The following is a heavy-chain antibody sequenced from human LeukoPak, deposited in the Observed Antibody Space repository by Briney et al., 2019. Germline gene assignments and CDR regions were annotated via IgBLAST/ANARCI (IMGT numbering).Heavy chain of an antibody. CDR3: ARAPALGYCSSTSCYRGGFDY. J-gene: IGHJ4*02. V-gene: IGHV4-59*12. Sequence: PSETLSLTCTVSGGSISSYYWSWIRQPPGKGLEWIGYIYYSGSANYNPSLKSRVTISVDTSKNQFSLKLSSVTAADTAVYYCARAPALGYCSSTSCYRGGFDYWGQGTLVTVSS. D-gene: IGHD2-2*02. CDR2: IYYSGSA. CDR1: GGSISSYY.